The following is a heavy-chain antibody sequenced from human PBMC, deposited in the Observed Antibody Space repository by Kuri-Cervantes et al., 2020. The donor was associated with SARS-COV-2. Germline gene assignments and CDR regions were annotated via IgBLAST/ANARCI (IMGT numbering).Heavy chain of an antibody. Sequence: GESLKISCAASGFTFSSYAMHWVRQAPGKGLEWVAVISYDGSNKYYADSVKGRFTISRDNSKNTLYLQMNSLRAEDTAVYYYAKGQDSSRGNWFDPWGQGTLVTVSS. J-gene: IGHJ5*02. CDR2: ISYDGSNK. D-gene: IGHD2-2*01. CDR1: GFTFSSYA. CDR3: AKGQDSSRGNWFDP. V-gene: IGHV3-30-3*01.